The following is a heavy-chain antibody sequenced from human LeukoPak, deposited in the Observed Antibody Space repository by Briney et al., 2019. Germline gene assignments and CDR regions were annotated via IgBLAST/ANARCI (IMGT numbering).Heavy chain of an antibody. V-gene: IGHV3-33*06. D-gene: IGHD3-10*01. CDR2: IWYDGSNK. CDR3: AKGGVTVRGVSNRPRDY. CDR1: GFTFSNYG. Sequence: GGSLRLSCAASGFTFSNYGMHWVRQAPGKGLEWVAVIWYDGSNKYYADSVKGRFTISRDNSKNTLYLQMNSLRDEDTAVYYCAKGGVTVRGVSNRPRDYWGQGTLVTVSS. J-gene: IGHJ4*02.